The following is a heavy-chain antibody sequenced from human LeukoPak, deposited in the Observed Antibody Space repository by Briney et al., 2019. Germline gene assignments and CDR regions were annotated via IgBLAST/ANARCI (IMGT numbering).Heavy chain of an antibody. CDR3: ASASALAAPYYFDY. CDR1: GDSVSSNSAA. V-gene: IGHV6-1*01. CDR2: TYYRSKWYN. J-gene: IGHJ4*02. D-gene: IGHD6-13*01. Sequence: SQTLSLTCAISGDSVSSNSAALNWIRQSPSRGLEWLGRTYYRSKWYNDYAVSVKSRITINPDTSKNQFSLQLNSVTPEDTAVYYCASASALAAPYYFDYWGQGTLVTVSS.